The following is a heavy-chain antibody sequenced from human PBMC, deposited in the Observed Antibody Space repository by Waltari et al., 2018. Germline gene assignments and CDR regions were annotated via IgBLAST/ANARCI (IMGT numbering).Heavy chain of an antibody. J-gene: IGHJ4*02. V-gene: IGHV1-18*01. CDR3: ARGDDILTDYYKGLDY. CDR1: GYTFTSYG. CDR2: VSPYDGNT. Sequence: QIRLVQSGDEIKEPGASVKVSCKASGYTFTSYGISWLRRAPGQGLEWMGWVSPYDGNTNYAQKVQGRVGMTTDTSTTTAYMELRSLTSDDTAMYYCARGDDILTDYYKGLDYWGQGTLVTVSS. D-gene: IGHD3-9*01.